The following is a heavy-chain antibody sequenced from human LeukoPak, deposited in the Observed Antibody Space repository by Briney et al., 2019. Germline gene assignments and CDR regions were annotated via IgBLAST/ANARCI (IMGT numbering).Heavy chain of an antibody. J-gene: IGHJ4*02. V-gene: IGHV4-61*01. CDR3: ARGRGL. CDR2: IYHTGNA. Sequence: PSETLSLTCTVSGGSVSSDSHRWSWSRQTPGQGLEWIGWIYHTGNANYNPSPKSRVTISVDTSKNPFFLKLNSVTAADTAVYYCARGRGLWGQGTLVTVSS. D-gene: IGHD3-10*01. CDR1: GGSVSSDSHR.